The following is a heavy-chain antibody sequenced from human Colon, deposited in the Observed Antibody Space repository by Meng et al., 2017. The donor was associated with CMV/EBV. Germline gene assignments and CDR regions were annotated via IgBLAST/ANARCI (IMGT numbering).Heavy chain of an antibody. D-gene: IGHD3-9*01. Sequence: GGSLRLSCAASGFTFSSYGMHWVRQAPGKGLEWLSFIRYDGSDAYYADSVKGRFTVSRDNSQNTLYLQMNSLRVEDSAVYYCAKAHDIGISRGMDVWGQGTPVTVSS. CDR1: GFTFSSYG. V-gene: IGHV3-30*02. CDR3: AKAHDIGISRGMDV. CDR2: IRYDGSDA. J-gene: IGHJ6*02.